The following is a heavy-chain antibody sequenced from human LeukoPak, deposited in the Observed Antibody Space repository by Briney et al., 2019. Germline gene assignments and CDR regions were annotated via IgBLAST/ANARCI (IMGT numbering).Heavy chain of an antibody. J-gene: IGHJ4*02. CDR2: ISAYNGDT. D-gene: IGHD5-18*01. V-gene: IGHV1-18*04. Sequence: VTVSCKASGYTFTSYGISWVRQAPGQGLEWMGWISAYNGDTNYAQKLQGRVTMTTDTSTSTAYMELRSLRSDDTAVYYCARGRRGYSYGYCDYWGQGTLVTVSS. CDR1: GYTFTSYG. CDR3: ARGRRGYSYGYCDY.